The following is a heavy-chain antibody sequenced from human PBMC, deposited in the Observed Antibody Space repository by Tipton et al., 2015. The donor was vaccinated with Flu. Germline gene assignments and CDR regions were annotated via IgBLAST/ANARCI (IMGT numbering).Heavy chain of an antibody. J-gene: IGHJ4*02. CDR1: GDSISGYY. CDR3: ARSKGGGTGSLDY. CDR2: IYYSGST. V-gene: IGHV4-59*01. D-gene: IGHD3-16*01. Sequence: LRLSCTVSGDSISGYYWNWIRQPPGKELEWIGYIYYSGSTDYNPSLKSRVTISVDTSKNQFSLKLSSVTAADTAVYYCARSKGGGTGSLDYWGQGTLVTVSS.